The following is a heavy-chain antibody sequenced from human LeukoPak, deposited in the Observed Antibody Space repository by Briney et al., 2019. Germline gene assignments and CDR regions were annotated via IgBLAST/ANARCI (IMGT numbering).Heavy chain of an antibody. J-gene: IGHJ5*02. V-gene: IGHV1-2*06. CDR1: GYTFTDYY. CDR3: ARDIVMVTYWFDP. Sequence: AAVKVSCKASGYTFTDYYMYWVRQAPGQGLEWMGRINPNSGGTNYAQKFQGRVTMTRDTSISTAYMELSRLRSDDTAVYYCARDIVMVTYWFDPWGQGTLVTVSS. D-gene: IGHD5-18*01. CDR2: INPNSGGT.